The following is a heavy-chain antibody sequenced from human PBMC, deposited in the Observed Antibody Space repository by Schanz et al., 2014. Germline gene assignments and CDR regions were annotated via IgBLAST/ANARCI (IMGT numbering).Heavy chain of an antibody. CDR1: GFSISTNF. Sequence: EVQLVESGGGLVQPGGSLRLSCAASGFSISTNFFSWVRQPPGKGLEWVSVISGSGDHTHYADSVKGRFTISRDTSGNTLYLQMNSLTGEDTAVYYCAKDGVPSPWVCFGGYCYSGGADYWGQGTLVTVSS. D-gene: IGHD2-21*02. CDR3: AKDGVPSPWVCFGGYCYSGGADY. J-gene: IGHJ4*02. CDR2: ISGSGDHT. V-gene: IGHV3-23*04.